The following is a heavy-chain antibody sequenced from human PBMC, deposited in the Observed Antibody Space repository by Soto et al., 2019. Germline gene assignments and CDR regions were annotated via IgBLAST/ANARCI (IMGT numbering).Heavy chain of an antibody. D-gene: IGHD7-27*01. V-gene: IGHV3-30*18. CDR3: AKDLGHGGRGAFDI. CDR2: ISYDGSNK. Sequence: QVQLVESGGGVVQPGRSLRLSCAASGFTFSSYGMHWVRQAPGKGLEWVALISYDGSNKYYADSVKGRFTISRDNSKNTLYLQMNSLRTEDTAVYXCAKDLGHGGRGAFDIWGQGTMVTVSS. CDR1: GFTFSSYG. J-gene: IGHJ3*02.